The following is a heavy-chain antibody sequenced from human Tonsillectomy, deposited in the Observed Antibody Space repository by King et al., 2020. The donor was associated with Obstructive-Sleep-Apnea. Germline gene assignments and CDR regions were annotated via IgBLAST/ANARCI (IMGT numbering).Heavy chain of an antibody. J-gene: IGHJ5*02. D-gene: IGHD6-19*01. Sequence: VQLVESGGGLVQPGGSLRLSCAASGFTFSSYSMNWVRQAPGKGREGVSYISSSSSTRSYADSVRGRVTISRDNAKNSLYLQMNSLRAADTAVYYCARDQGGWYWFDPWGQGTLVTVSS. V-gene: IGHV3-48*04. CDR2: ISSSSSTR. CDR1: GFTFSSYS. CDR3: ARDQGGWYWFDP.